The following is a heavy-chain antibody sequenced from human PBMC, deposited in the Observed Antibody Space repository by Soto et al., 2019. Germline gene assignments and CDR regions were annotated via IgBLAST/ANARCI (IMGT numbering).Heavy chain of an antibody. D-gene: IGHD3-3*01. CDR3: ARDAQVLRFLEWSMDA. Sequence: VGSLRLSCAASGFTFSSYAMHWVRQAPGKGLEWVAVISYDGSNKYYADSVKGRFTISRDNSKNTLYLQMNSLRAEDTAVYYCARDAQVLRFLEWSMDAWGQGTTVTVSS. J-gene: IGHJ6*02. CDR1: GFTFSSYA. CDR2: ISYDGSNK. V-gene: IGHV3-30-3*01.